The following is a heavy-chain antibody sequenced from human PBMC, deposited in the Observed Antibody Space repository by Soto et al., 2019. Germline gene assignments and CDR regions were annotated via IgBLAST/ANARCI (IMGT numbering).Heavy chain of an antibody. J-gene: IGHJ3*02. CDR1: GLTVSGKKY. V-gene: IGHV3-53*01. CDR3: ASWHLREHAYDI. D-gene: IGHD4-17*01. Sequence: DVQVVESGGGLIQPGESLRLSCAAFGLTVSGKKYMAWVRQAPGKGLEWVSALYDVDGTYYADSVKGRFTTSRDSSKTIVYLQMNSLRPDDTAVYYCASWHLREHAYDIWGQGTTVTVSS. CDR2: LYDVDGT.